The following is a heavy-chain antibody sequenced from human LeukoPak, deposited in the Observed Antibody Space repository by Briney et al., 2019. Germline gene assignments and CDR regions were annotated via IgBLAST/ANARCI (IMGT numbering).Heavy chain of an antibody. CDR1: GGSISNYY. Sequence: SETLSLTCTVSGGSISNYYWSWIRQPPGKGLEWIGYIYYSGSTNYNPSLESRVTISVDTSKNQFSLKLSSVTAADTAVYYCGRRDKYGQMNDYWGQGTMVTVSS. D-gene: IGHD3-10*01. CDR3: GRRDKYGQMNDY. J-gene: IGHJ4*02. CDR2: IYYSGST. V-gene: IGHV4-59*08.